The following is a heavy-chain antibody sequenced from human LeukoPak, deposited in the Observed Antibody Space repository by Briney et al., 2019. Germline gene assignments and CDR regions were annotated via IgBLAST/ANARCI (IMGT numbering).Heavy chain of an antibody. D-gene: IGHD1-26*01. J-gene: IGHJ4*02. CDR3: ARDRGGSSRHEFDY. V-gene: IGHV6-1*01. Sequence: SQTLSLTCAISGDSVSSNSAAWNWIRQSPSRGLEWLGRTYYRSKWYNDYAVSVKSRITINPDTSKNQFSLKLSSVTAADTAVYYCARDRGGSSRHEFDYWGQGTLVTVSS. CDR2: TYYRSKWYN. CDR1: GDSVSSNSAA.